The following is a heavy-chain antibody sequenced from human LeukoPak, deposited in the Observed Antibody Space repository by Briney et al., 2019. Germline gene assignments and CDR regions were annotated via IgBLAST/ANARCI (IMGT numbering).Heavy chain of an antibody. Sequence: GGSLRLSCAASGFTFSSYAMSWVRQAPGKGLEWVSAISGSGGSTYYADSVKGRFTISRDSSKNTLYLQMNSLRAEDTAVYYCASTALASWHLDYWGQGTLVTVSS. V-gene: IGHV3-23*01. J-gene: IGHJ4*02. CDR3: ASTALASWHLDY. D-gene: IGHD2-15*01. CDR1: GFTFSSYA. CDR2: ISGSGGST.